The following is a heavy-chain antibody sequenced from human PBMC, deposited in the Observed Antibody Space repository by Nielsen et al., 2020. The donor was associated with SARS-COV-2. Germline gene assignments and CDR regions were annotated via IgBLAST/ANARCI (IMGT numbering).Heavy chain of an antibody. J-gene: IGHJ6*02. Sequence: SVKVSCKASGGTFSTYAISWVRQAPGQGLEWLGRIIPMVGIPDYAQNFQGRLTITADKSTSTVYMELTSLRSEDTAVYYCARERGPYEYGLDVWGQGTTVTVSS. CDR1: GGTFSTYA. CDR3: ARERGPYEYGLDV. D-gene: IGHD3-22*01. CDR2: IIPMVGIP. V-gene: IGHV1-69*04.